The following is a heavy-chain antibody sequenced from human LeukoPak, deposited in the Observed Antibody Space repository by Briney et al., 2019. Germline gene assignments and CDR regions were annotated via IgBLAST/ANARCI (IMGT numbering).Heavy chain of an antibody. V-gene: IGHV1-46*01. Sequence: ASVKVSCKASGYTFTTYYLHWVRQAPGQGLEWMGIINPNAGDTGYARKFLGRVTMTRDTSTSTVYMELSSLRSEDTAVYYCARGEGYRVGAWWYFDYWGQGTLVTVSS. CDR1: GYTFTTYY. D-gene: IGHD5-12*01. J-gene: IGHJ4*02. CDR2: INPNAGDT. CDR3: ARGEGYRVGAWWYFDY.